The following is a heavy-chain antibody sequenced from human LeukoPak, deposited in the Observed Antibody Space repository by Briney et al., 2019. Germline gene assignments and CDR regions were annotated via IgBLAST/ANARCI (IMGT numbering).Heavy chain of an antibody. J-gene: IGHJ4*02. V-gene: IGHV3-23*01. CDR3: AASLPNIVVVPATKGPFGY. CDR1: GFTFSSYT. D-gene: IGHD2-2*01. CDR2: VSGSGGST. Sequence: PGGSLRLSCAASGFTFSSYTMSWVRQAPGKGLEWVSGVSGSGGSTHYADSVKGRFTISRDNSKNTLYQQMNSLRAEDTAVYYCAASLPNIVVVPATKGPFGYWGQGTLVTVSS.